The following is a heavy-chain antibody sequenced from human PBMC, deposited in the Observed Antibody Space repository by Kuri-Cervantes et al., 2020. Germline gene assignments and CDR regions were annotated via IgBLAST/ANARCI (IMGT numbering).Heavy chain of an antibody. V-gene: IGHV1-18*01. J-gene: IGHJ5*02. CDR1: GYTFTSYD. CDR2: ISAYNGNT. D-gene: IGHD3-10*01. Sequence: ASVKVSCKASGYTFTSYDINWVRQATGQGLEWMGWISAYNGNTNYAQKLQGRVTMTTDTSTSTAYMELRSLRSDDTAVYYCARAVTMIQGVPINWFDPWGQGTLVTVSS. CDR3: ARAVTMIQGVPINWFDP.